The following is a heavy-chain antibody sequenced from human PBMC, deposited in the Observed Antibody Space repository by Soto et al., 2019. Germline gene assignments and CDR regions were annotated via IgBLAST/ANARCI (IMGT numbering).Heavy chain of an antibody. CDR2: ISGSGGST. J-gene: IGHJ4*02. CDR1: GFTFSSYE. D-gene: IGHD3-10*01. V-gene: IGHV3-23*01. CDR3: AKGPPAVYGSGSYYNFFDY. Sequence: PGGSLRLSCAASGFTFSSYEMNWVRQAPGKGLKWVSAISGSGGSTYYADSVKGRFTISRDNSKNTLYLQMNSLRAEDTAVYYCAKGPPAVYGSGSYYNFFDYWGQGTLVTVSS.